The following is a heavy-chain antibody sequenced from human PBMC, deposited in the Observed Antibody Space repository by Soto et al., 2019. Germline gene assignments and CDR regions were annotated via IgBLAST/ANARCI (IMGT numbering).Heavy chain of an antibody. CDR2: STGSGDST. CDR3: AAAVTSQY. Sequence: EVQLLESGGGLVQPGGSLRLSCAASGFTFTSYTMTWVRQAPGTGLEWVSSSTGSGDSTYYSDSVKGRFTISRDNAKNTLYLLMNSLRAEDTAVYYCAAAVTSQYWGQGALVTVSS. CDR1: GFTFTSYT. D-gene: IGHD4-17*01. V-gene: IGHV3-23*01. J-gene: IGHJ4*02.